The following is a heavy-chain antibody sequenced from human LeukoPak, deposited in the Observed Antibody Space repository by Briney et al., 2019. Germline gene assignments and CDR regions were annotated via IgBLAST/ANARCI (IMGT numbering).Heavy chain of an antibody. J-gene: IGHJ3*02. CDR1: GFTFNTYS. Sequence: GGSLRLSCAASGFTFNTYSMNWVRQAPGKGLEWVSSISDNSNYIYYSDSVEGRFTISRDNAKNSLYLQMNSLRAEDTAVYYCARGRYQLPPVIWGTGTMVTVSS. D-gene: IGHD2-2*01. CDR2: ISDNSNYI. V-gene: IGHV3-21*01. CDR3: ARGRYQLPPVI.